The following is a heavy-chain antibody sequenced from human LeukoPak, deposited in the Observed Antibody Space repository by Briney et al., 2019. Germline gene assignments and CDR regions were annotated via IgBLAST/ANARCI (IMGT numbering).Heavy chain of an antibody. D-gene: IGHD2-15*01. CDR2: IYYTGNT. J-gene: IGHJ5*02. CDR1: GGSISSSSYY. Sequence: SETLSLTCTVSGGSISSSSYYWGWIRQPPGKGLEWIGSIYYTGNTFDNPSLKSRVTISVDTSKSQFSLKLSSVTAADTAVYYCARDRLYCSGRSCYSVNWFDPWGQGTLVTVSS. CDR3: ARDRLYCSGRSCYSVNWFDP. V-gene: IGHV4-39*07.